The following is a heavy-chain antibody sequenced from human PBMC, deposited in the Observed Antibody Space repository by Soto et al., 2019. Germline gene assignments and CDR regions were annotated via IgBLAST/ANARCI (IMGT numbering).Heavy chain of an antibody. D-gene: IGHD4-17*01. J-gene: IGHJ4*02. CDR3: ARKSTVTTCFDY. CDR2: IYYSGST. CDR1: GGSISSSSYY. V-gene: IGHV4-39*07. Sequence: SETLSLTCPLSGGSISSSSYYWGWIRQPPGKGLEWIGSIYYSGSTYYNPSLKSRVTISVDTSKNQFSLKLSSVTAADTAVYYCARKSTVTTCFDYWGQGTLVTVSS.